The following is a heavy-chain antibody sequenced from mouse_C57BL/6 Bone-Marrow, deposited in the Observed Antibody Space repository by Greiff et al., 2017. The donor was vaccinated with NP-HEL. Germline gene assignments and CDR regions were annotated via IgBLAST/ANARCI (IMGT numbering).Heavy chain of an antibody. CDR2: IYPSDSEP. Sequence: VQLQQPGAELVRPGSSVKLSCKASGYTFTSYWMDWVKQRPGQGLEWIGNIYPSDSEPHYNQKFKDKATLTVDTSSSTAYMQLSSLTSEDSAVYYCARASTVVGDDYARDYWGQGTSVTVSS. J-gene: IGHJ4*01. CDR3: ARASTVVGDDYARDY. D-gene: IGHD1-1*01. CDR1: GYTFTSYW. V-gene: IGHV1-61*01.